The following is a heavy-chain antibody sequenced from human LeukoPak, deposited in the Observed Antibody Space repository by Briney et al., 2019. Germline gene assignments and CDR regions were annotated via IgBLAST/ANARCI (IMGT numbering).Heavy chain of an antibody. CDR2: IHNSGDT. Sequence: SETLSLTCTVSGYSISSGYYWGWIRQPPGEGLDWIGSIHNSGDTYYNSSLKSRVTISVDTSKNQFSLKLSSVTAADTAVYYCARDMGLDYWGQGTLVTVSS. CDR3: ARDMGLDY. V-gene: IGHV4-38-2*02. CDR1: GYSISSGYY. J-gene: IGHJ4*02. D-gene: IGHD3-10*01.